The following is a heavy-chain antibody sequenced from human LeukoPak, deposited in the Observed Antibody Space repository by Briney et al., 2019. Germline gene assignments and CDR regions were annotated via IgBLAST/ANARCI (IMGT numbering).Heavy chain of an antibody. V-gene: IGHV1-18*01. CDR3: ARGIIGYYFDY. D-gene: IGHD2-15*01. J-gene: IGHJ4*02. CDR1: GYTFTIYG. CDR2: ISAYGNT. Sequence: ASVKVSCKTSGYTFTIYGISWVRQAPGQGLEWMGLISAYGNTNYAQNLQGRVTMTTDTSTSTAYMELRSLRSDHTAVYYCARGIIGYYFDYWGQGTLVTVSS.